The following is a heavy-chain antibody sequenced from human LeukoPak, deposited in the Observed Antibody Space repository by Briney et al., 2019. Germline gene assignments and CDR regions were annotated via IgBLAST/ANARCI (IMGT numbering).Heavy chain of an antibody. CDR3: ATYYYDSGGFHLLH. J-gene: IGHJ4*02. CDR2: ISSNGGRT. D-gene: IGHD3-22*01. CDR1: GFTFRSYG. Sequence: QPGGSLRLSCAASGFTFRSYGMHWVRQAPGKGLEYVSAISSNGGRTYYANSVKGRFTISRDNSRNTLYLQMGSLRAEDMAVYYCATYYYDSGGFHLLHWGQGTLVTVSS. V-gene: IGHV3-64*01.